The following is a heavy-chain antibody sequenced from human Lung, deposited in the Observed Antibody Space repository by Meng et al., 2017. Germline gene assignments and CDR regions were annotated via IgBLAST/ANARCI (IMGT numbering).Heavy chain of an antibody. Sequence: VRVRGAAPGLGKPSGPLPPTWVVSGGSISSSNWWSWVRQPPGKGLEWIGEIYHSGSTNYNPSLKSQVTISVDKSKNQFSLKLSSVTAADTAVYYCARRGLWLDPQNFDYWGQGTLVTVSS. D-gene: IGHD6-19*01. CDR2: IYHSGST. V-gene: IGHV4-4*02. CDR1: GGSISSSNW. CDR3: ARRGLWLDPQNFDY. J-gene: IGHJ4*02.